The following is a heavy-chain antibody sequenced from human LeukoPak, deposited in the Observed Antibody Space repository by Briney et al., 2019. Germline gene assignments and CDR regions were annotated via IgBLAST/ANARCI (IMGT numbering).Heavy chain of an antibody. J-gene: IGHJ4*02. CDR3: ARGGEDYGSGNWRL. CDR2: IIPILGIA. D-gene: IGHD3-10*01. Sequence: ASVKVSCKASGYTFTGFDITWVRQATGQGLEWMGRIIPILGIANYAQKFQGRVTITADKSTSTAYMELSSLRSEDTAVYYCARGGEDYGSGNWRLWGQGTLVTVSS. V-gene: IGHV1-69*04. CDR1: GYTFTGFD.